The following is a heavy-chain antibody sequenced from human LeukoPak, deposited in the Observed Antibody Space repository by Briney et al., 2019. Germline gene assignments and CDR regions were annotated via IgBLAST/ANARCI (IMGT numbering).Heavy chain of an antibody. CDR1: GGSISSGSYY. D-gene: IGHD3/OR15-3a*01. CDR2: IYTSGST. CDR3: ARVLISSPPKYYYYYYMDV. V-gene: IGHV4-61*02. J-gene: IGHJ6*03. Sequence: PSETLSLTCTVSGGSISSGSYYWSWIRQPAGKGLEWIGRIYTSGSTNYNPSLKSRVTISVDTSKNQFSLKLSSVTAADTAVYYCARVLISSPPKYYYYYYMDVWGKGTTVTVSS.